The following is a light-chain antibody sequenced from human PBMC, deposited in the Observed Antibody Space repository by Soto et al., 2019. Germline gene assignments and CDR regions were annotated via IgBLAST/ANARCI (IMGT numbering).Light chain of an antibody. CDR1: RSMSSW. CDR2: KAS. CDR3: QQYNSIPLT. J-gene: IGKJ4*01. V-gene: IGKV1-5*03. Sequence: DLQMTQSPSTLSAFVGDRVTITCRASRSMSSWLAWYQQKPGKAPRLLIYKASTLETGVPSRFSGSGSGTEFTLTISSLQPDDFATYYCQQYNSIPLTFGGGTKVEIK.